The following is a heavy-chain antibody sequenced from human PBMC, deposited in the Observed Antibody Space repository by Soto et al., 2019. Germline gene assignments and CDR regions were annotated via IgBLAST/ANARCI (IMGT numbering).Heavy chain of an antibody. CDR1: GLTFSNYE. J-gene: IGHJ3*01. V-gene: IGHV3-48*03. D-gene: IGHD3-10*01. CDR3: ATRSGGGGAFDF. CDR2: IGRGGTTT. Sequence: RRLSCAASGLTFSNYEMNWVRQAPGKGLEWVSYIGRGGTTTYYADSLKGRFTISRDNAKNSLYLQMNSLRAEDTAVYYCATRSGGGGAFDFWGQGTMVTVSS.